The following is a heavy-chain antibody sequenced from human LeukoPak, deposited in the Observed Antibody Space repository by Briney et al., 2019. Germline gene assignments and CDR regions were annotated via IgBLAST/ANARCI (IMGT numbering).Heavy chain of an antibody. Sequence: PSETLSLTCTVSGGSISSYYWSWIRQPPGKGLEWIGYIYYSGSTNYNPSLKSRVTISVDTSKNQSSLKLSSVTAADTAVYYCARSYSSSWYYFDYWGQGTLVTVSS. CDR1: GGSISSYY. J-gene: IGHJ4*02. V-gene: IGHV4-59*01. CDR2: IYYSGST. CDR3: ARSYSSSWYYFDY. D-gene: IGHD6-13*01.